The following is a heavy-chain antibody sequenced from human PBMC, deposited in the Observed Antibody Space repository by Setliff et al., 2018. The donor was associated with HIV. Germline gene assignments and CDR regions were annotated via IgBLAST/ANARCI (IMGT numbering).Heavy chain of an antibody. J-gene: IGHJ3*02. D-gene: IGHD6-19*01. CDR3: ARHSSSGWYSDHDAFDI. CDR1: GYNFATYW. CDR2: IYPDDSDS. Sequence: GESLKISCQGSGYNFATYWIGWVRQTPGKGLEWIGIIYPDDSDSRERPSFQGHVSISVDKSINTAYLEWDSLKASDTGMYYCARHSSSGWYSDHDAFDIWGQGTMVTVSS. V-gene: IGHV5-51*01.